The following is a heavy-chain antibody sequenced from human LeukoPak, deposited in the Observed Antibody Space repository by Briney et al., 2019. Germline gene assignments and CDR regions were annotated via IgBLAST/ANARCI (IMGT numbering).Heavy chain of an antibody. CDR1: GYTFTSYD. CDR2: MNPNSGNT. Sequence: GASVKVSCKASGYTFTSYDINWVLQATGQGLEWMGWMNPNSGNTGYAQKFQGRVTMTRNTSISTAYMELSSLRSEDTAVYYSAREGYYDFWSGYYGGYYYYYYMDVWGKGTTVTVSS. CDR3: AREGYYDFWSGYYGGYYYYYYMDV. J-gene: IGHJ6*03. V-gene: IGHV1-8*01. D-gene: IGHD3-3*01.